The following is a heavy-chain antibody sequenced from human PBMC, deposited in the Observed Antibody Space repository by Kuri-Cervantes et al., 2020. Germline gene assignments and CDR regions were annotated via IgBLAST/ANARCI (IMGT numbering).Heavy chain of an antibody. Sequence: LSLTCAASGFTVSSNYMSWVRPAPGKGLEWVSVIYNGGSTYYADSVKGRFTISRDNSKNTLYLQMNSLRAEDTDVYYCAKDSSGWYSYYFDYWGQGTLVTVSS. J-gene: IGHJ4*02. CDR2: IYNGGST. D-gene: IGHD6-19*01. CDR1: GFTVSSNY. CDR3: AKDSSGWYSYYFDY. V-gene: IGHV3-53*01.